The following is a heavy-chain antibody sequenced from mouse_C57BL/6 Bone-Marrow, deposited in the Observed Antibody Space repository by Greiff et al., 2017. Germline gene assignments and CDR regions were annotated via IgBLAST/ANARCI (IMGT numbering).Heavy chain of an antibody. V-gene: IGHV1-80*01. Sequence: QVQLQQSGAELVKPGASVKISCKASGYAFSSYWMNWVKQRPGKGLEWMGQIYPGDGDTNYNGKFTGKATLTADKSSSTAYMQRSSLTAEDSAVYCCARKGAYDGYYVGAMDYWGQGTSVTVSS. CDR2: IYPGDGDT. CDR3: ARKGAYDGYYVGAMDY. CDR1: GYAFSSYW. J-gene: IGHJ4*01. D-gene: IGHD2-3*01.